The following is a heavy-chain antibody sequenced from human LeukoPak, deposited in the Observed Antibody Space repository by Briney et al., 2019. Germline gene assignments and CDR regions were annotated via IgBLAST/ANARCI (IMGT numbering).Heavy chain of an antibody. J-gene: IGHJ6*02. CDR3: ARDIYVAGNYYYYGMDV. CDR1: GYTFTSYG. D-gene: IGHD6-19*01. Sequence: ASVKVSCKASGYTFTSYGTSWVRQAPGQGLEWMGWISAYNGNTNYAQKLQGRVTMTTDTSTSTAYMELRSLRSDDTAVYYCARDIYVAGNYYYYGMDVWGQGTTVTVSS. CDR2: ISAYNGNT. V-gene: IGHV1-18*01.